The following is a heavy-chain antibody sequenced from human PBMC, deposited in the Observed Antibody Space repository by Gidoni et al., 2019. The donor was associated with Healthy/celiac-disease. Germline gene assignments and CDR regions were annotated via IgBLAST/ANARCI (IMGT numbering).Heavy chain of an antibody. J-gene: IGHJ6*02. CDR1: GFTFSSNG. D-gene: IGHD3-3*01. Sequence: QVQLVESGGGAVQPGRSLRLPCAASGFTFSSNGIHWVRQAPGKGLEWVAVISYDGSNKNYADSVKGRFTISRDNSKNTLYLQMNSLRAEDTAVYYCAKALKGFLEWLLFHYGMDVWGQGTTVTVSS. CDR2: ISYDGSNK. V-gene: IGHV3-30*18. CDR3: AKALKGFLEWLLFHYGMDV.